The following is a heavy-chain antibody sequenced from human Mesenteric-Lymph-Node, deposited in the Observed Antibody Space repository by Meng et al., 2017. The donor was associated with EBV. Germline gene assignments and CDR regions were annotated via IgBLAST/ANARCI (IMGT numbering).Heavy chain of an antibody. CDR1: SGSISNSNW. J-gene: IGHJ4*02. V-gene: IGHV4-4*02. CDR2: IFHSGGT. CDR3: ARITFGGAIGD. D-gene: IGHD3-16*02. Sequence: QVQLQESGPGLGKPSGTLSLSCAVSSGSISNSNWWSWVRQPPGKGLQWIGEIFHSGGTNYNPSLKSRVTISVDKSKNQSSLKVNSLTAADTAVYYCARITFGGAIGDWGQGTLVTVSS.